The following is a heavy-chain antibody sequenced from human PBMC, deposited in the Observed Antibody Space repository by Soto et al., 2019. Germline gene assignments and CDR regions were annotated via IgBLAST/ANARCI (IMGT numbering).Heavy chain of an antibody. D-gene: IGHD5-12*01. J-gene: IGHJ4*02. CDR2: IIPIFGTA. CDR1: GGTFSSYA. Sequence: SVKVSCKASGGTFSSYAISWVRQAPGQGLEWMGGIIPIFGTANYAQKFQGRVTITADESTSTAYMELSSLRSEDTAVYYCASVLATMAGYFDYWGQGTLVTVSS. CDR3: ASVLATMAGYFDY. V-gene: IGHV1-69*13.